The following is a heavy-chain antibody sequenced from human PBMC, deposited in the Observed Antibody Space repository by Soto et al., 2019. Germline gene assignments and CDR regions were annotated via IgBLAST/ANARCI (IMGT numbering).Heavy chain of an antibody. CDR3: ARGQQLVLGMDV. CDR1: GGTFSSYA. CDR2: IIPIFGTA. D-gene: IGHD6-13*01. V-gene: IGHV1-69*06. J-gene: IGHJ6*02. Sequence: SVKVSCKASGGTFSSYAISWVRQAHGQGLEWMGGIIPIFGTANYTQKLQGRVTITADKSTSTAYMELSSLRSEDTAVYYCARGQQLVLGMDVWGQGTTVTVSS.